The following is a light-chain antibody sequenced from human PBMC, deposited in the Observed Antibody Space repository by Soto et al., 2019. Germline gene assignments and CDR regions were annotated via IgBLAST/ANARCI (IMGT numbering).Light chain of an antibody. CDR3: QQYNTYSRT. CDR1: QSVSNW. CDR2: KAS. J-gene: IGKJ1*01. V-gene: IGKV1-5*03. Sequence: DIQMTQSPSTLSASVGDRVTITCRASQSVSNWLAWYQQRPGKAPKLLIYKASTLGGGVPSRFSGSASGTEFTLTISSLQPDDFATYYCQQYNTYSRTFGPGTKVEIK.